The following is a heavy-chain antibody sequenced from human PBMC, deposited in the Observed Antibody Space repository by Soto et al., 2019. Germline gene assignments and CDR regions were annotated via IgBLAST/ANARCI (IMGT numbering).Heavy chain of an antibody. CDR2: IYFRGST. J-gene: IGHJ4*02. D-gene: IGHD6-6*01. CDR3: ASREEARPF. CDR1: GGSISGYY. V-gene: IGHV4-59*07. Sequence: QVQLQESGPGLVKPSDTLSLNCTVSGGSISGYYWSWIRQPPGKGLEYIGYIYFRGSTNYNPSLKSRVTMSVDTSRNLFSLRLYSVTAADTAVYYCASREEARPFWGQGTLVTVSS.